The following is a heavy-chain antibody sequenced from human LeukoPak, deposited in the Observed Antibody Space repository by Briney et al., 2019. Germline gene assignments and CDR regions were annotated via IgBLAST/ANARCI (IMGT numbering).Heavy chain of an antibody. V-gene: IGHV3-21*01. D-gene: IGHD3-3*02. CDR3: ARDNPTLGDYGVHFWDY. J-gene: IGHJ4*02. CDR1: GFTFSTYA. Sequence: GGSLRLSCAASGFTFSTYAISWVRQAPGKGLEWVSCISSTSNYIFYADSVRGRFTISRDNAKNSLYLQMNSLRAEDTAVYYCARDNPTLGDYGVHFWDYWGQGTLVTVSS. CDR2: ISSTSNYI.